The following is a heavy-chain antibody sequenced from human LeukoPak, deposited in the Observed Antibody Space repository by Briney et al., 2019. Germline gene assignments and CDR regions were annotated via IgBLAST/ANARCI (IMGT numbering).Heavy chain of an antibody. CDR2: IRAKAYGGTT. J-gene: IGHJ4*02. V-gene: IGHV3-49*04. CDR3: TRGSGRFEF. Sequence: GGSLRLSCAASGFTFGDFPMTWARQAPGKGLEWVGYIRAKAYGGTTEYAASVKGRFDISRDDSKRIAYLQMNRLRTDDTAVYYCTRGSGRFEFWGQGALVTVSS. CDR1: GFTFGDFP. D-gene: IGHD2-15*01.